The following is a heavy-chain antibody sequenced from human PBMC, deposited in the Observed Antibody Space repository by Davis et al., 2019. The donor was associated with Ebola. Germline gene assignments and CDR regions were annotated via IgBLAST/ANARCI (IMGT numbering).Heavy chain of an antibody. CDR2: ISGSGGTT. CDR1: VITFSSYA. Sequence: GGSLRLSCADSVITFSSYAMTWVRQAPGKGLEWVSAISGSGGTTYYAGSVKGRFTVSRDNSKNTLYLQMNSLRAEDTAVYYCAKVRVVVAAMHFDYWGQGTLVTVSS. D-gene: IGHD2-21*02. J-gene: IGHJ4*02. CDR3: AKVRVVVAAMHFDY. V-gene: IGHV3-23*01.